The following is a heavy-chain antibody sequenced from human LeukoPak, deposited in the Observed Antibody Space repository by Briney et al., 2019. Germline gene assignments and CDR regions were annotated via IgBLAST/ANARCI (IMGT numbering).Heavy chain of an antibody. J-gene: IGHJ3*02. D-gene: IGHD4-23*01. CDR1: GYSFTRNW. CDR3: ARDGGTSVDALDI. V-gene: IGHV5-51*01. CDR2: IYPGESDT. Sequence: GESLKISCKGSGYSFTRNWIGWVRQMPGKGLEWMGIIYPGESDTRYSPSFQGQVTISADKSISTAYLQWSSLKASDTTMYYCARDGGTSVDALDIWGQGTMVTVSP.